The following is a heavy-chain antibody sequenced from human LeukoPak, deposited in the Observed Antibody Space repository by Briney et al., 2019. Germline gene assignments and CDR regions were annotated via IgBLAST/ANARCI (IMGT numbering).Heavy chain of an antibody. CDR1: GFTFSGYA. CDR2: VDSGGCGS. D-gene: IGHD1-1*01. V-gene: IGHV3-23*01. Sequence: LSGGSLILSCAASGFTFSGYAMSWVRLAPGTGLEWVSGVDSGGCGSYYADSVKGRFTIYRDNLENMVCLQIKSLRDEDTAIYFCARSHASIWNVYDYLGQGTLVTGSS. CDR3: ARSHASIWNVYDY. J-gene: IGHJ4*02.